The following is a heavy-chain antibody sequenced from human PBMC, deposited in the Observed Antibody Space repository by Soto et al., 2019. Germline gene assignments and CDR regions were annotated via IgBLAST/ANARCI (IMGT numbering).Heavy chain of an antibody. Sequence: GGSLRLSCAASGFTFSSYGMHWVRQAPGKGLEWVAVISYDGSNKYYADSVKGRFTISRDNSKNTLYLQMNSLRAEDTAVYYCAKTYYYDSSGYYYPFVYYYYGMDVWSQGTTVTVSS. CDR2: ISYDGSNK. CDR3: AKTYYYDSSGYYYPFVYYYYGMDV. D-gene: IGHD3-22*01. J-gene: IGHJ6*02. V-gene: IGHV3-30*18. CDR1: GFTFSSYG.